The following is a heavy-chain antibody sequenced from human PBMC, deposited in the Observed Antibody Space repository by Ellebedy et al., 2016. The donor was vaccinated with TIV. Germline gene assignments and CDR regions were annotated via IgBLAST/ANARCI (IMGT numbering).Heavy chain of an antibody. CDR3: ARDLGVTTAADGF. Sequence: GESLKISCAASGFPVTSNYMNWVRQAPGKGLEWVAGIIRNTGVTGYADSVKGRFTISRDSTKNSLYLQMNSLRPEDTAFYYCARDLGVTTAADGFWGQGTLVTVSS. J-gene: IGHJ4*02. D-gene: IGHD2-21*02. V-gene: IGHV3-20*04. CDR2: IIRNTGVT. CDR1: GFPVTSNY.